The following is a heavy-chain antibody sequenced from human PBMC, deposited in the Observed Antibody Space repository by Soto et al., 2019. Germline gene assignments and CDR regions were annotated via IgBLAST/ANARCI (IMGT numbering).Heavy chain of an antibody. V-gene: IGHV3-48*01. D-gene: IGHD4-17*01. Sequence: EVQLVESGGGLVQPGGSLRLSCAASGFTFSSYSMNWVRQAPGKGLEWDSYISSSSSTIYYADSVKGRFTISRDNAKNSLYLQMNSLRAEDTAVYYCARDLTYVSDYGDYRQGGLLGWGQGTLVTVSS. CDR3: ARDLTYVSDYGDYRQGGLLG. CDR2: ISSSSSTI. J-gene: IGHJ4*02. CDR1: GFTFSSYS.